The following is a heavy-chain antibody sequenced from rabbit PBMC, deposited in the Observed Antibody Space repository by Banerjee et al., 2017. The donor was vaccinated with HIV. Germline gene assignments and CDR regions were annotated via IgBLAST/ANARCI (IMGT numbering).Heavy chain of an antibody. CDR1: GFDFSNNA. J-gene: IGHJ4*01. CDR2: IYNGDGST. CDR3: ARWITSDFYGDL. V-gene: IGHV1S47*01. Sequence: QEQLEESGGGLVQPEGSLTLTCKASGFDFSNNAMCWVRQAPGKGLELIACIYNGDGSTYYASWVNGRFTISRSTSLNTVDLKMTSLTAADTATYFCARWITSDFYGDLWGPGTLVTVS. D-gene: IGHD1-1*01.